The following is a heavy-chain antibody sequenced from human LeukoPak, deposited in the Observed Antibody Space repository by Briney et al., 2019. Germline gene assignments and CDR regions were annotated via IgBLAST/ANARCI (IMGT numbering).Heavy chain of an antibody. D-gene: IGHD2-21*02. J-gene: IGHJ4*02. CDR3: ARDLSYCGGDCYPRADY. CDR2: INPNSGGT. V-gene: IGHV1-2*02. Sequence: ASVKVSCKAFGYTFTGYYMHWVRQAPGQGLEWMGWINPNSGGTNYAQKFQGRVTMTRDTSTSTVYMELSSLRSEDTAVYYCARDLSYCGGDCYPRADYWGQGTLVTVSS. CDR1: GYTFTGYY.